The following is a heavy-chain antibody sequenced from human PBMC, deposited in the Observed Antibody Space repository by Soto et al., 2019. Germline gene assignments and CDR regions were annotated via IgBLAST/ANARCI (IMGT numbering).Heavy chain of an antibody. J-gene: IGHJ3*02. D-gene: IGHD2-2*01. Sequence: QVELVQSGAEMKKAGASVRVSCRASGYIFTNYAIHWVRQAPGQRPEWMGWINAGTGDTKYSQSFQDKVTLTRDTAASTAYMDLTSLRSEDTAIYYCARDGYLGYCGSNSCPAFDIWGQGTMVTVSS. CDR1: GYIFTNYA. CDR2: INAGTGDT. V-gene: IGHV1-3*01. CDR3: ARDGYLGYCGSNSCPAFDI.